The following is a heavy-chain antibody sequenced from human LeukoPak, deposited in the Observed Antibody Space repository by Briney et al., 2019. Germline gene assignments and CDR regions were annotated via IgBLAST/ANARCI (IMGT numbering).Heavy chain of an antibody. CDR2: IYYSGST. CDR1: GGSISSYY. Sequence: SETLSLTCTVSGGSISSYYWSWIRQPPGKGLEWIGYIYYSGSTNYNPSLKSRVTISVDTSKNQFSLKLSSVTAADTAVCYCARHGNDILTGIFDYWGQGTLVTVSS. CDR3: ARHGNDILTGIFDY. D-gene: IGHD3-9*01. J-gene: IGHJ4*02. V-gene: IGHV4-59*08.